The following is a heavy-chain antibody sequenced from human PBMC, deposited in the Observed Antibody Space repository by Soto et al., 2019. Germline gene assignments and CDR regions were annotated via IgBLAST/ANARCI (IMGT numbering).Heavy chain of an antibody. CDR2: ISSSSSTI. V-gene: IGHV3-48*02. Sequence: GESLKISCAASGFTFGSYRMNWVRQAPGKGLEWISYISSSSSTIYYADSVKGRFTISRDNAKNSLYLQMNTLRDEDTAMYYCARDWGYCSGGTCHYGMDVWGQGTTVTVSS. D-gene: IGHD2-15*01. CDR1: GFTFGSYR. CDR3: ARDWGYCSGGTCHYGMDV. J-gene: IGHJ6*02.